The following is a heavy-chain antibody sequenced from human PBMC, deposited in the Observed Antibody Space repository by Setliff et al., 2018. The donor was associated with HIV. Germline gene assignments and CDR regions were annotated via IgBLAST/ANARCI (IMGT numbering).Heavy chain of an antibody. CDR2: IYYNGDT. D-gene: IGHD1-1*01. CDR1: GGSMTGYF. J-gene: IGHJ4*02. V-gene: IGHV4-59*12. CDR3: ATVIGWNDATDC. Sequence: SETLSLTCTVSGGSMTGYFWNWIRQSPGKGLEWIGYIYYNGDTNYNPTLNSRGTISVDASKNQFSLKLTSVTAADTAVYYCATVIGWNDATDCWGQGTLVTVSS.